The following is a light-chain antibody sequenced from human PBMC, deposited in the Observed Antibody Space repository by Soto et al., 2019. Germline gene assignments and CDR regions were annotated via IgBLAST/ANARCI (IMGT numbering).Light chain of an antibody. CDR3: QQRSHWPCLT. V-gene: IGKV3-11*01. J-gene: IGKJ4*01. Sequence: EIVLTQSPATLSLSPGERATLSCRASQSVNNYLAWYQQKPGQAPRLVIYDVFNRATGTPDRFSGSGSGTHFTLTISSLEPADFGVYSCQQRSHWPCLTIGGGTRVEIK. CDR1: QSVNNY. CDR2: DVF.